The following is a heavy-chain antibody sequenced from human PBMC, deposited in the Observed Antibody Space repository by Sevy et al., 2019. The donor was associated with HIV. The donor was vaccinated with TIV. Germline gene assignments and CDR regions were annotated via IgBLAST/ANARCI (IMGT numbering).Heavy chain of an antibody. Sequence: GGSLRLSCAASGFTFSDYYMSWIRQAPGKGLEWVSYISSSGSTIYYADSVKSRFTISRDNAKNSLYLQMNSLRAEDTAVYYCAILVDTAMVTGDYWGQGTLVTVSS. J-gene: IGHJ4*02. CDR1: GFTFSDYY. CDR3: AILVDTAMVTGDY. V-gene: IGHV3-11*01. D-gene: IGHD5-18*01. CDR2: ISSSGSTI.